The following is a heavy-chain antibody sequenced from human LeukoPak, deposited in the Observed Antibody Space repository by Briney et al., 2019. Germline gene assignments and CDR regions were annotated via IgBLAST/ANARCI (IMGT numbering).Heavy chain of an antibody. V-gene: IGHV3-23*01. J-gene: IGHJ4*02. CDR2: ISGSGGST. CDR1: GFTFSSYA. CDR3: AKSQVRGVIDGPLDY. D-gene: IGHD3-10*01. Sequence: SGGSLRLSCAASGFTFSSYAMSWVRQAPGKGLEWVSAISGSGGSTYYADSVKGRFTISRDNSKNTLYLQMNSLRAEDTAVYYCAKSQVRGVIDGPLDYWGQGTLVTVSS.